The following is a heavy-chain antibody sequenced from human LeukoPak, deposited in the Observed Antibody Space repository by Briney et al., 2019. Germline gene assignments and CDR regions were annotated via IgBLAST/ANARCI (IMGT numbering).Heavy chain of an antibody. Sequence: PGGSLRLSCAASGFTFNFYSMNWVRQAPGKGLEWVSSISGNSDSIYYADSVEGRFTVSRDNAKDSLFLQMNSLTAEDTAVYYCARTTDGCNFNGGYWGQGTLVTVSS. D-gene: IGHD1-1*01. V-gene: IGHV3-21*01. J-gene: IGHJ4*02. CDR3: ARTTDGCNFNGGY. CDR2: ISGNSDSI. CDR1: GFTFNFYS.